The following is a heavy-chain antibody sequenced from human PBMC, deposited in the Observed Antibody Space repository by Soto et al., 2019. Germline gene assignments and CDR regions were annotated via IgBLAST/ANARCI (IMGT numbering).Heavy chain of an antibody. CDR1: GYSFTSYW. CDR2: IYPGDSDT. V-gene: IGHV5-51*07. J-gene: IGHJ6*02. Sequence: PGESPKISCKGSGYSFTSYWIGWVHQMPGKGLEWMGLIYPGDSDTRYSPSFQGQVTSSADKSISTAYRQWSSLKASDTAMYYCARLPFSYGDYWRYYYYYGMDVWGQGTTVTVSS. D-gene: IGHD4-17*01. CDR3: ARLPFSYGDYWRYYYYYGMDV.